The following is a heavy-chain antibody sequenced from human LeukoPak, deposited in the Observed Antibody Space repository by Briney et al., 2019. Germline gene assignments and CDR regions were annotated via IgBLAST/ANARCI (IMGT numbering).Heavy chain of an antibody. CDR3: ARGSLHSAYGFDY. V-gene: IGHV3-48*03. Sequence: GGSLRLSCAAAGFTFSSYEMNWVRQAPGKGLEWVSHSSSSGSTIYYAGSVKGRFTIARDNAKNSVYLQMNSLRAEDTAVYYCARGSLHSAYGFDYWGQGTLVTVSS. J-gene: IGHJ4*02. CDR1: GFTFSSYE. CDR2: SSSSGSTI. D-gene: IGHD5-12*01.